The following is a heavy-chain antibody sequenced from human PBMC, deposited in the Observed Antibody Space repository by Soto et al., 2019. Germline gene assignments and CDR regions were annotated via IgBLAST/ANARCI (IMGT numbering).Heavy chain of an antibody. J-gene: IGHJ3*02. CDR3: ARTYKPDTSGYSDAFDI. Sequence: KSGGSLRLSCAASTFTLSDYTMNLVRQAPGKGLEWVSSISSSGSYRYYADSVKGRFTISSDSAKNSLFLQMDRLRAEDTGVYYCARTYKPDTSGYSDAFDIWGQGTMVTVSS. V-gene: IGHV3-21*06. D-gene: IGHD3-22*01. CDR2: ISSSGSYR. CDR1: TFTLSDYT.